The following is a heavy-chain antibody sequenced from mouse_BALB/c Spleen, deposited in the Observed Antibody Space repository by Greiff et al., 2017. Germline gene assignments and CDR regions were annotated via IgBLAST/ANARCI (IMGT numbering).Heavy chain of an antibody. Sequence: VHVKQSGPELVKPGASVKVSCKASGYAFTSYNMYWVKQSHGKSLEWIGYIDPYNGGTSYNQKFKGKATLTVDKSSSTAYMHLNSLTSEDSAVYYCARVDYGSSYFDYWGQGTTLTVSS. V-gene: IGHV1S135*01. CDR2: IDPYNGGT. D-gene: IGHD1-1*01. CDR1: GYAFTSYN. J-gene: IGHJ2*01. CDR3: ARVDYGSSYFDY.